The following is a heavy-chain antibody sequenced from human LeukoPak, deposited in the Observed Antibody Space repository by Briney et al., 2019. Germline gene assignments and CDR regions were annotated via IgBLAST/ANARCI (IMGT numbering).Heavy chain of an antibody. J-gene: IGHJ4*02. CDR1: GFTFSSYA. D-gene: IGHD1-26*01. Sequence: PGGSLRLSCAASGFTFSSYAMSWVRQAPGKGLEWVSAISGSGGSTYYADSVKGRFTISRDNSKNTLYLQMNSLRAEDTPVYYCAKASGSYFERSYFDYWGQGTLVTVSS. CDR3: AKASGSYFERSYFDY. CDR2: ISGSGGST. V-gene: IGHV3-23*01.